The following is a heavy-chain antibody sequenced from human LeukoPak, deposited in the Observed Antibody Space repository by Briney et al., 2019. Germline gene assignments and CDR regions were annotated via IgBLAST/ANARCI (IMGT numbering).Heavy chain of an antibody. Sequence: GASLKISCKGSGCSFSSYWIGWGRQMAGKGLEWMGIIYRGDSATRHRPSVQGQVTISPDKSISTAYLQWSSLKASDTAMYYCARSNGYGDYYDYGMDVWGQGTTVTVSS. CDR1: GCSFSSYW. J-gene: IGHJ6*02. CDR3: ARSNGYGDYYDYGMDV. D-gene: IGHD4-17*01. V-gene: IGHV5-51*01. CDR2: IYRGDSAT.